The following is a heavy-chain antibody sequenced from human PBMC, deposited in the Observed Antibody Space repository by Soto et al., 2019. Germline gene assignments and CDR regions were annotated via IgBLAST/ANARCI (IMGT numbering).Heavy chain of an antibody. V-gene: IGHV4-30-4*01. CDR1: GGSISSGDYY. J-gene: IGHJ4*02. CDR3: ARVPLLYCGGDCYSSEVDY. CDR2: IYYSGST. D-gene: IGHD2-21*02. Sequence: SETLSLTCTVSGGSISSGDYYWSWIRQPPGKGLEWIGYIYYSGSTYYNPSLKSRVTISVDTSKNQFSLKLSSVTAADTAVYYCARVPLLYCGGDCYSSEVDYWGQGTMVTVYS.